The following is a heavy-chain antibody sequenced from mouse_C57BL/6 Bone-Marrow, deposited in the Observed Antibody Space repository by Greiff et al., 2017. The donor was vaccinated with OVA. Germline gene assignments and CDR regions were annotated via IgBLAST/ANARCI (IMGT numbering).Heavy chain of an antibody. D-gene: IGHD1-1*01. CDR1: GYSFTGYY. Sequence: EVQLQQSGPELVKPGASVKISCKASGYSFTGYYMNWVKQSPEKSLEWIGEINPSTGGTTYNQKFKAKATLTVDKSSSTAYMQLKSLTSEDSAVYYCARGSSYLYYFDYWGQGTTLTVSS. V-gene: IGHV1-42*01. J-gene: IGHJ2*01. CDR3: ARGSSYLYYFDY. CDR2: INPSTGGT.